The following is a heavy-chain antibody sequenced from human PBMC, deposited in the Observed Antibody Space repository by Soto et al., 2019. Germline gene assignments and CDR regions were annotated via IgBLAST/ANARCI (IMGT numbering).Heavy chain of an antibody. CDR3: AGTSSLQWYYMDV. CDR2: TYYRSRWYN. Sequence: PSQTLSLTCAISGDSVSSNSAAWNWIRQSPSRGLEWLGRTYYRSRWYNDYAVSVRSRITVNPDTSKNQFSLHLNSVTPEDTAAYYCAGTSSLQWYYMDVWDKGTTVPVSS. J-gene: IGHJ6*03. CDR1: GDSVSSNSAA. D-gene: IGHD1-7*01. V-gene: IGHV6-1*01.